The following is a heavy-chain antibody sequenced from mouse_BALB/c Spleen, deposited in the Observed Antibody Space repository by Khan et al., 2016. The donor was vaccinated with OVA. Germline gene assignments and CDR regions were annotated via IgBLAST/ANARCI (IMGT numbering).Heavy chain of an antibody. Sequence: EVQLQESGPGLVKPSQSLSLTCTVTGYSITSDYAWNWIRQFPGNKLEWMGYISYSGRTNYTPSLKSRISITRDTSKNPSFLQLNSVTTEDTATYCCARGRAYWGQGTLVTVSA. D-gene: IGHD3-3*01. V-gene: IGHV3-2*02. CDR1: GYSITSDYA. J-gene: IGHJ3*01. CDR3: ARGRAY. CDR2: ISYSGRT.